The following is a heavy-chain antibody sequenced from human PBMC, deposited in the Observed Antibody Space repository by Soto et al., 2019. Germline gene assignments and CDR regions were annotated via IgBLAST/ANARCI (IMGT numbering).Heavy chain of an antibody. CDR3: AHSSPFRGVPSYFDY. Sequence: SGPTLVNPTQTLTLTCTFSGFSLSTSGVGVGWIRQPPGKALEWLALIYWDDDKRYSPSLKSRLTITKDTSKNQVVLTMTNMVPVDTATYYCAHSSPFRGVPSYFDYWGQGTLVTVSS. CDR1: GFSLSTSGVG. CDR2: IYWDDDK. V-gene: IGHV2-5*02. J-gene: IGHJ4*02. D-gene: IGHD3-16*01.